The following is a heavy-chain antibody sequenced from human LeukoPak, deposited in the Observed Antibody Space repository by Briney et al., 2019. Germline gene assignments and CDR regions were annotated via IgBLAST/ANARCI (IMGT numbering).Heavy chain of an antibody. CDR3: ARVTMIVDSPLGY. V-gene: IGHV1-3*01. Sequence: ASVKVSCKASGYTFTSYAMHWVRQAPGQRLEWMGWINAGNGNTKYSQKFQGRVTITRDTSASTAYMELSGLRSEDTAVYYCARVTMIVDSPLGYWGQGTLVTVSS. CDR1: GYTFTSYA. CDR2: INAGNGNT. J-gene: IGHJ4*02. D-gene: IGHD3-22*01.